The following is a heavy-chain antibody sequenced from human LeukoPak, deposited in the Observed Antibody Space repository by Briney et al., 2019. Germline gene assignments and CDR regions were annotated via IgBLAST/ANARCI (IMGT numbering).Heavy chain of an antibody. CDR3: AKSNGYGLIDI. V-gene: IGHV4-38-2*02. Sequence: RASETLSLTCTVSGYSISSGYYWGWIRQPPGKGLEWIGSIYHSGSTYYNPSLKSRVTISVDTSKNQFSLKLNSVTAADTAVYYCAKSNGYGLIDIWGQRTMVTVSS. J-gene: IGHJ3*02. D-gene: IGHD3-22*01. CDR1: GYSISSGYY. CDR2: IYHSGST.